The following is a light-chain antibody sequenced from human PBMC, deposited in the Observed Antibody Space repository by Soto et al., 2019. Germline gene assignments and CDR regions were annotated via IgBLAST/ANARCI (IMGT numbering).Light chain of an antibody. J-gene: IGKJ4*01. CDR2: GAS. V-gene: IGKV3D-15*01. Sequence: EVLMTQSPATLSVYPGERVTLSCRASQSININLAWYQQKPGQAPRVLIYGASSRASGIPDRFSGSGSGTDFTLTISRLEHDDFAFYYCQQYHNWPPLTFGGGTRVEIK. CDR1: QSININ. CDR3: QQYHNWPPLT.